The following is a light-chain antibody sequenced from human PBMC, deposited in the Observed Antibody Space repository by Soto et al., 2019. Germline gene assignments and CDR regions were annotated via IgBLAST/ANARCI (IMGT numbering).Light chain of an antibody. Sequence: QSALTQPPSASGSPGQSVTISCTGTSSDVGGYNYVSWYQQHPGKPPKLMIYEDSKRPSGVPDRFSGSKSANTASLTVSGLQAEDEADYYCSSYAGSSNYVFGTGTKLTVL. CDR1: SSDVGGYNY. CDR2: EDS. V-gene: IGLV2-8*01. CDR3: SSYAGSSNYV. J-gene: IGLJ1*01.